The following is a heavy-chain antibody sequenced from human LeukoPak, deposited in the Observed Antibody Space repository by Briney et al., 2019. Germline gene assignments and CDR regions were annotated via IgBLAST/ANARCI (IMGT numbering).Heavy chain of an antibody. V-gene: IGHV3-23*01. CDR1: GFTFSSYA. CDR2: ISGGGGST. CDR3: AKEGGDFWSGHYTSDY. D-gene: IGHD3-3*01. Sequence: GGSLRLSCAASGFTFSSYAMSWVRQAPGKGLEWVSAISGGGGSTYYADSVKGHFTISRDNSKNTLYLQMNSLRAEDTAVYYCAKEGGDFWSGHYTSDYWGQGTLVTVPS. J-gene: IGHJ4*02.